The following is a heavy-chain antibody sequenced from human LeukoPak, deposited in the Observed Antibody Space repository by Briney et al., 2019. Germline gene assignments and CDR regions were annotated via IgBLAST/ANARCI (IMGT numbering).Heavy chain of an antibody. CDR2: VSGNGGST. CDR1: GFTFSTYA. D-gene: IGHD2-2*01. Sequence: PGGSLRLSCAASGFTFSTYAMSWVRQAPGKGLESVSAVSGNGGSTNYADSVKGRFTISRDNSKNTVYLQMNSLRAEDTAVYYCAKSPGSTYLFDYWGQGTLVTVSS. V-gene: IGHV3-23*01. CDR3: AKSPGSTYLFDY. J-gene: IGHJ4*02.